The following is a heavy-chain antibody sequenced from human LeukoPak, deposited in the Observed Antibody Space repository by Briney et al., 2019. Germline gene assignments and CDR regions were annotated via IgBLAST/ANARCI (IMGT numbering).Heavy chain of an antibody. J-gene: IGHJ4*02. CDR1: GDPISSNSNY. CDR3: AREYSGFDY. Sequence: SETLSLTCTVSGDPISSNSNYTWSWIRQPPGKGLEWIGYIYYHGSTNYNPSLKSRVTFSVDTSKNQFSLKLRPVTAADTAVYYCAREYSGFDYWGQGTLVTVSS. CDR2: IYYHGST. V-gene: IGHV4-61*01. D-gene: IGHD6-13*01.